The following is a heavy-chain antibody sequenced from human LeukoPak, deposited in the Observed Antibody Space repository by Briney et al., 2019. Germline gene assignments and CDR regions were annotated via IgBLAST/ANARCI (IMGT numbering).Heavy chain of an antibody. CDR3: AKDSSYDSSGYYYFRDAFDI. D-gene: IGHD3-22*01. Sequence: GGSLRLSCAASGFTFSSYGMHWVRQAPGKGLEWVAFIRYDGSNKYYADSVKGRFTISRDNSKNTLYLQMNSLRAEDTAVYYCAKDSSYDSSGYYYFRDAFDIWGQGTMVTVSS. V-gene: IGHV3-30*02. J-gene: IGHJ3*02. CDR2: IRYDGSNK. CDR1: GFTFSSYG.